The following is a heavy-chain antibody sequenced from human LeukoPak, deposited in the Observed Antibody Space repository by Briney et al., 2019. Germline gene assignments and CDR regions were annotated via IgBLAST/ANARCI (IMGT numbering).Heavy chain of an antibody. D-gene: IGHD1-1*01. Sequence: SETLSLTCTVSGGSISSYYWSWIRQPPGKGLEWIGYIYYSGSTNYNPSLKSRVTISVDTSKNQFSLRLSSVTAADTAVYFCARRAYSAAYWKHFDYWGQGTLVTVSS. CDR3: ARRAYSAAYWKHFDY. CDR2: IYYSGST. V-gene: IGHV4-59*08. J-gene: IGHJ4*02. CDR1: GGSISSYY.